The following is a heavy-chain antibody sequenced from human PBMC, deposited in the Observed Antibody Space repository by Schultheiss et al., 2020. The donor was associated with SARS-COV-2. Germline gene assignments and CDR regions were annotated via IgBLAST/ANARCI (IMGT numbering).Heavy chain of an antibody. CDR3: ARSVWSSGWSYFDY. V-gene: IGHV4-39*07. Sequence: SETLSLTCTVSGGSIRSSTHYWGWIRQPPGKGLEWIGSIHHSGSTYYKPSLKSRVTMSVDTSKNQFSLKLTSVTAADTAVYYCARSVWSSGWSYFDYWGQGTLVTVSS. CDR2: IHHSGST. CDR1: GGSIRSSTHY. J-gene: IGHJ4*02. D-gene: IGHD6-19*01.